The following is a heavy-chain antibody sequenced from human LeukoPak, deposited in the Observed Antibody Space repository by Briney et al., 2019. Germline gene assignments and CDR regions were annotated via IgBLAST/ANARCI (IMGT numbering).Heavy chain of an antibody. CDR2: ISGSGGST. D-gene: IGHD3-10*01. V-gene: IGHV3-23*01. CDR1: GFTFSSYS. CDR3: AKDRMWFGEPNYYYYYMDV. J-gene: IGHJ6*03. Sequence: GSLRLSCAASGFTFSSYSMNWVRQAPGKGLEWVSAISGSGGSTYYADSVKGRFTISRDNSKNTLYLQMNSLRAEDTAVYYCAKDRMWFGEPNYYYYYMDVWGKGTTVAISS.